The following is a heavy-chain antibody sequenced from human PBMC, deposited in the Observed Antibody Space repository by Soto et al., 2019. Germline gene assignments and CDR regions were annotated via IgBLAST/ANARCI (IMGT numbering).Heavy chain of an antibody. V-gene: IGHV1-69*12. J-gene: IGHJ4*02. CDR1: GGTFSTYA. CDR3: ASGIQLWLRRINNGYSG. Sequence: QVQLVQSGAEVKKPESSVKVSCKAPGGTFSTYAISWVRQAPGQGLEWMGGIIPMLGTANYAQSFQDRVTITANESTNTVYMELSSLRSEHTAVYFCASGIQLWLRRINNGYSGWGQGTLVTVSS. D-gene: IGHD5-18*01. CDR2: IIPMLGTA.